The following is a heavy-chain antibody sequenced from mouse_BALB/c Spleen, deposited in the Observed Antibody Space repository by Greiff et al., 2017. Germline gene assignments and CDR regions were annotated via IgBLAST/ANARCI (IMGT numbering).Heavy chain of an antibody. V-gene: IGHV1S81*02. CDR1: GYTFTSYY. J-gene: IGHJ1*01. CDR2: INPSNGGT. D-gene: IGHD2-5*01. CDR3: TLYSNYWYFAV. Sequence: QVQLKQSGAELVKPGASVKLSCKASGYTFTSYYMYWVKQRPGQGLEWIGEINPSNGGTNFNEKFKSKATLTVDKSSSTAYMQLSSLTSEDSAVYYCTLYSNYWYFAVWGAGTPVTVSA.